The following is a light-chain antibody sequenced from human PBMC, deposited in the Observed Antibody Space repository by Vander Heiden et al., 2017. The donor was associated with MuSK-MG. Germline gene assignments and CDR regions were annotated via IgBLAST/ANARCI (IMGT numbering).Light chain of an antibody. Sequence: EIVLTQSPATLSLSPGERATLSCRASQSVSSYLAWYHQKPGQAPRLLIYDASSRATGIPARFSGSGSGTDFTLTISSLEPEDFAVYYCQQRSNWALTFGGGTKVEIK. J-gene: IGKJ4*01. CDR2: DAS. CDR3: QQRSNWALT. V-gene: IGKV3-11*01. CDR1: QSVSSY.